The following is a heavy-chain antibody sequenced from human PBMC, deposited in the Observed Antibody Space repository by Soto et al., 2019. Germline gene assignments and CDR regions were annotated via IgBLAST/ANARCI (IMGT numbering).Heavy chain of an antibody. CDR1: GFTFSSYS. Sequence: EVQLVESGGGLVQPGGSLRLSCAASGFTFSSYSMNWVRQAPGKGLEWFSSISSSSSYIYYADSVKGRFTISRDNAKNSLYLQMNSLRAEDTAVYYCARYKDTAREAFDYWGQGTLVTVSS. V-gene: IGHV3-21*01. D-gene: IGHD5-18*01. CDR3: ARYKDTAREAFDY. J-gene: IGHJ4*02. CDR2: ISSSSSYI.